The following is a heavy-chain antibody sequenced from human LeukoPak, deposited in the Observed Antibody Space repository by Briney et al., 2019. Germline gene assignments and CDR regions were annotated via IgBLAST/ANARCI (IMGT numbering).Heavy chain of an antibody. CDR2: INPGNGNT. J-gene: IGHJ4*02. CDR3: ARAVYCGGDCYSDFDY. CDR1: GFTFSSYV. D-gene: IGHD2-21*02. V-gene: IGHV1-3*01. Sequence: ASVKVSCKASGFTFSSYVIHWVRQAPGQRLEWMGWINPGNGNTKYSQKFQGRVTITRDTSARIAYMEVSSLRSEDTAVYYCARAVYCGGDCYSDFDYWGQGTLVTVSS.